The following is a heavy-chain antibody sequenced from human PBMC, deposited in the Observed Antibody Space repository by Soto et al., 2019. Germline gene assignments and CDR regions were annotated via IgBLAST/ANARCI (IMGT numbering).Heavy chain of an antibody. J-gene: IGHJ4*02. Sequence: SVKVSCKASGGTFTSYAISWVRQAPGQGLEWMGGIIPIFGAANYAQKFQGRVTITADESTSTAYMELSSLRSEDTAVYYCARSSRNYDILTGYYMSFDYWGQGTLVTVSS. D-gene: IGHD3-9*01. V-gene: IGHV1-69*13. CDR3: ARSSRNYDILTGYYMSFDY. CDR2: IIPIFGAA. CDR1: GGTFTSYA.